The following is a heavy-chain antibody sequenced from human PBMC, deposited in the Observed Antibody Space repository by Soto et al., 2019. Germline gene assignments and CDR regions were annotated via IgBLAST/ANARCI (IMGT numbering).Heavy chain of an antibody. CDR1: GFTFSSYG. J-gene: IGHJ4*02. CDR3: AKDRFGGSAIDY. CDR2: ISYDGSNK. V-gene: IGHV3-30*18. Sequence: QVQLVESGGGVVQPGRSLRPYCAASGFTFSSYGMHWVRQAPGKGLEWVAVISYDGSNKYYADSVKGRFTISRDNSKNTLYLQMNSLRAEDTAVYYCAKDRFGGSAIDYWGQGTLVTVSS. D-gene: IGHD3-10*01.